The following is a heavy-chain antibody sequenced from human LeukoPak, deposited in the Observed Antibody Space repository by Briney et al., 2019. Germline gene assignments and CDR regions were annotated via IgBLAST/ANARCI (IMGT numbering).Heavy chain of an antibody. CDR1: GGSISSSSYY. V-gene: IGHV4-39*01. J-gene: IGHJ3*02. Sequence: SETLSLTCTVSGGSISSSSYYWGWIRQPPGKGLEWLGSIYYSGSTYYNPSLKSRVTISVDTSKNHCSLKLSSVTAADTAVYYCAGQYSSSSDAFDIWGQGTMVTVSS. D-gene: IGHD6-13*01. CDR3: AGQYSSSSDAFDI. CDR2: IYYSGST.